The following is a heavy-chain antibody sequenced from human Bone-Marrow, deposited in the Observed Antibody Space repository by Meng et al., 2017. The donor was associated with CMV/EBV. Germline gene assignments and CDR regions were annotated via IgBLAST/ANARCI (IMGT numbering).Heavy chain of an antibody. Sequence: ASVKVSCKASGYTFTGYYMHWVRQAPGQGLEWMGWINPNSGGTNYAQKFQGRVTKTRDTSISTAYMELSRLRSDDTAVYYCARAGIAAAGIDGLDPYYYYGMDVWGQGTTVTVSS. CDR1: GYTFTGYY. V-gene: IGHV1-2*02. J-gene: IGHJ6*02. D-gene: IGHD6-13*01. CDR2: INPNSGGT. CDR3: ARAGIAAAGIDGLDPYYYYGMDV.